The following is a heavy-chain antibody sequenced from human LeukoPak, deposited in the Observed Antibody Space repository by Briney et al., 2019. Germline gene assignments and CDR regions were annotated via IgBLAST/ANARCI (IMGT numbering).Heavy chain of an antibody. CDR1: GGTFSSYA. V-gene: IGHV1-69*05. J-gene: IGHJ4*02. CDR3: ARVGRSIAARYYFDY. CDR2: IIPIFGTA. D-gene: IGHD6-6*01. Sequence: GASVKASCKASGGTFSSYAISWVRQAPGQGLEWMGGIIPIFGTANYAQKFQGRVTITTDESTSTAYMELSSLRSEDTAVYYCARVGRSIAARYYFDYWGQGTLVTVSS.